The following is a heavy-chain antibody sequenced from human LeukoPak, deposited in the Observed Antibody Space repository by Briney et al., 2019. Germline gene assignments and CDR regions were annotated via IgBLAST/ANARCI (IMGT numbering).Heavy chain of an antibody. D-gene: IGHD6-19*01. J-gene: IGHJ5*02. CDR1: GFTFSDYY. V-gene: IGHV3-11*01. Sequence: GGSLRLSCAASGFTFSDYYMSWIRQAPGKGLEWVSYISSSGSTIYYADSVKGRFTISRDNAKNSLYLQMNSLRAEDTAVYYCAKDLRIAVAGKGGWFDPWGQGTLVTVSS. CDR3: AKDLRIAVAGKGGWFDP. CDR2: ISSSGSTI.